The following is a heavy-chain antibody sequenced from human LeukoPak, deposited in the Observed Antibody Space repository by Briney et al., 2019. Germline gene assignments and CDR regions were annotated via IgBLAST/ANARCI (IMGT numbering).Heavy chain of an antibody. Sequence: ASVKVSCKASGYAFNSYTITWGRQAPGQGLEWMGWISAYNGYTNYAQKLQGRVTMTTNTSTSTAYMELTSLRFDDTAVYYCARVPMVRGVIGRHFDYWGQGTLVTVSS. V-gene: IGHV1-18*01. CDR2: ISAYNGYT. CDR1: GYAFNSYT. D-gene: IGHD3-10*01. CDR3: ARVPMVRGVIGRHFDY. J-gene: IGHJ4*02.